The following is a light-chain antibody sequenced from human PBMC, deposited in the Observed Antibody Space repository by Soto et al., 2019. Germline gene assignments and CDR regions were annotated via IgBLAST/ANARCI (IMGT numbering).Light chain of an antibody. J-gene: IGKJ3*01. CDR2: AAS. Sequence: DMQMTQSPSSLSASVGDRVTITCRASQTIRTYLNWYQQKPGKAPKLLIYAASNLQSGVPSRFRGSGSGTDFTLTITSLQPEDFAVYYCQQRSNWPLTFGPGTKVDIK. CDR3: QQRSNWPLT. CDR1: QTIRTY. V-gene: IGKV1-39*01.